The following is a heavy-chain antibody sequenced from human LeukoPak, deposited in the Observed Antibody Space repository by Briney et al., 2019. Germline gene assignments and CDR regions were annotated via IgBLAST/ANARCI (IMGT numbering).Heavy chain of an antibody. J-gene: IGHJ4*02. D-gene: IGHD2-21*01. V-gene: IGHV3-7*03. CDR1: GFTFSDYY. Sequence: GGSLRLSCAASGFTFSDYYMSWIRQAPGKGLEWVANIKQDGSEKYYVDSVKGRFTISRDNAKNSLYLQMNSLRAEDTAVYYCARVWQDYSGVDYWGQGTLVTVSS. CDR2: IKQDGSEK. CDR3: ARVWQDYSGVDY.